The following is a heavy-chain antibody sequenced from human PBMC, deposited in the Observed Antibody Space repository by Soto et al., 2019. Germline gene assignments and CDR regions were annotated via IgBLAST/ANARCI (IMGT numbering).Heavy chain of an antibody. J-gene: IGHJ4*02. CDR3: ARDVVVGATTSYDF. Sequence: GGSLRLSCAASGFTFSSYGMHWVRQAPGKGLEWVAVISYDGSNKYYADSVKGRFTISRDNSKNTLYLQMNSLRAEDTAVYYCARDVVVGATTSYDFSGQGTLVTVSS. CDR1: GFTFSSYG. D-gene: IGHD1-26*01. CDR2: ISYDGSNK. V-gene: IGHV3-30*03.